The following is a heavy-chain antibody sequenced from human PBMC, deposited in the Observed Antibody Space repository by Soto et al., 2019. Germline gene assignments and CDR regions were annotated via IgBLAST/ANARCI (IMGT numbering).Heavy chain of an antibody. CDR1: GGSISSYY. CDR2: IFYTGNT. Sequence: SETLSLTCTVSGGSISSYYWGWIRQPPGKGLEWIGYIFYTGNTDYNPSLKRRVTISVDTSKNEFSLKLTSVTTADTAVYYCARVDSGWHDYWGQGTLVTVSS. V-gene: IGHV4-59*01. CDR3: ARVDSGWHDY. J-gene: IGHJ4*02. D-gene: IGHD6-19*01.